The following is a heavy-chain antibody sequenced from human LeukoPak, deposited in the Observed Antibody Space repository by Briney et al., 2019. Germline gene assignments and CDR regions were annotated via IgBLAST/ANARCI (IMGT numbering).Heavy chain of an antibody. CDR1: GYTFTGYY. D-gene: IGHD2-2*01. J-gene: IGHJ5*02. CDR2: INPNSGGT. V-gene: IGHV1-2*06. CDR3: AREVGVVAHQGGWFDP. Sequence: ASVPDTLKAAGYTFTGYYMHWVRQAPGQGLEWMGRINPNSGGTNYAQKLQGRLTMTRDTSISTAYMKLTRLRSDDTAAYYCAREVGVVAHQGGWFDPWG.